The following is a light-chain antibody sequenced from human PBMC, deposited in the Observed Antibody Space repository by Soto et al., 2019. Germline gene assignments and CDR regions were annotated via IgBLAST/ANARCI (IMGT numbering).Light chain of an antibody. CDR1: QSSSSY. V-gene: IGKV1-39*01. CDR3: PQSYSTPPT. Sequence: DIQMTQSPSSLSASVGDRVTITCRASQSSSSYLNWYQQKPGKAPKLLIYAASSLQSGVPSRFSGSGSGTDFTLTISSLQPEDFATYYCPQSYSTPPTFGQGTKLEIK. CDR2: AAS. J-gene: IGKJ2*01.